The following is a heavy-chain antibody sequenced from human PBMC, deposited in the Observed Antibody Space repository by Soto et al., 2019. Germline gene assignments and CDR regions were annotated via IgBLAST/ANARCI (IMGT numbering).Heavy chain of an antibody. CDR2: IYYSGST. J-gene: IGHJ3*02. CDR1: GGSISSYY. Sequence: SETLSLTCTVSGGSISSYYWSWIRQPPWKGLEWIGYIYYSGSTNYNPSLKSRVTISVDTSKNQFSLKLSSVTAADTAVYYRARGSYYDILTGRDAFDIWGQGTMVTVSS. CDR3: ARGSYYDILTGRDAFDI. V-gene: IGHV4-59*01. D-gene: IGHD3-9*01.